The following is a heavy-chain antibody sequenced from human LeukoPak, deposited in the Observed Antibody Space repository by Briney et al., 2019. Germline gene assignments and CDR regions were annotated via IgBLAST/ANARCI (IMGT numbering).Heavy chain of an antibody. J-gene: IGHJ5*02. D-gene: IGHD6-19*01. CDR3: ARAQRGIAVAGSWFDP. CDR1: GYSFTSYW. V-gene: IGHV5-51*01. Sequence: GESLKIYCKGSGYSFTSYWIGWVRQMPGKGLEWMGIIYPGDSDTRYSPSFQGQVTISADKSISTAYLQWSSLKASDTAMYYCARAQRGIAVAGSWFDPWGQGTLVTVSS. CDR2: IYPGDSDT.